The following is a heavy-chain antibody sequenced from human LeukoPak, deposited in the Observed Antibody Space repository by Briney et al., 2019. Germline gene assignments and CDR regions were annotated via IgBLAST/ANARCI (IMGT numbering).Heavy chain of an antibody. D-gene: IGHD2-21*01. CDR3: ARDVGDEGNY. V-gene: IGHV3-53*01. CDR2: IYSGGST. J-gene: IGHJ4*02. CDR1: GFTVSSNY. Sequence: GGSLRLSCAASGFTVSSNYMSWVRQAPGKGLEWVSVIYSGGSTYYADSVKGRYTISRDNSKNTLYLQMSSLRTADTAVYYCARDVGDEGNYWGQGTLVTVSS.